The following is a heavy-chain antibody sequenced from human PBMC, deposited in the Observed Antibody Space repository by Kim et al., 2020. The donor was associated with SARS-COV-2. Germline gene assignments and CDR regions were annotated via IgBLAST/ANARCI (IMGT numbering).Heavy chain of an antibody. Sequence: GGSLRLSCAASGFTVSSNYMSWVRQAPGKGLEWVSVIYSGGSTYYADSVKGRFTISRDNSKNTLYLQMNSLRAEDTAVYYCARYIAVAPRDYWGQGTLVTVSS. CDR3: ARYIAVAPRDY. V-gene: IGHV3-66*01. CDR1: GFTVSSNY. CDR2: IYSGGST. D-gene: IGHD6-19*01. J-gene: IGHJ4*02.